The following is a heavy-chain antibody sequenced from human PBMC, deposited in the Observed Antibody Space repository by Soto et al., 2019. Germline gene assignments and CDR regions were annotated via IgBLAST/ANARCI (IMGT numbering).Heavy chain of an antibody. Sequence: SETLSLTCTVSGGSIRNGDYYWGWIRQPPGKGLEWIGYVYYSGTTYSHPSLNSRVFISVDTSENQFSLGLTSVTAADTAVYYCVTVNLVGAAYYFDYWGPGTLVTVSS. V-gene: IGHV4-30-4*01. CDR2: VYYSGTT. D-gene: IGHD1-26*01. J-gene: IGHJ4*02. CDR3: VTVNLVGAAYYFDY. CDR1: GGSIRNGDYY.